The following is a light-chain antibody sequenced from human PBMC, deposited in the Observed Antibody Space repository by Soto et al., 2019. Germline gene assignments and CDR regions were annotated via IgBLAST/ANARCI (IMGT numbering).Light chain of an antibody. V-gene: IGKV3-20*01. Sequence: EIVLTQSPGTLSLSPGERATLSCRGSQSVSKSYLAWYQQKPGQAPRLLIYGASSRATGIPDRCSGSGSGTDFTLTISTLEPEEFAVYYCQQYGRPPRTFGQGNKVELK. CDR1: QSVSKSY. CDR2: GAS. CDR3: QQYGRPPRT. J-gene: IGKJ1*01.